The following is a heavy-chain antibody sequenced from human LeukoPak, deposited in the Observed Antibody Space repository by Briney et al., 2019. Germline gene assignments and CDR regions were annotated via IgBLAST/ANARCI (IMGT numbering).Heavy chain of an antibody. CDR1: GGSISSSNW. CDR3: AREGRRITMVRGPIGY. D-gene: IGHD3-10*01. CDR2: IYHSGST. V-gene: IGHV4-4*02. Sequence: PSETLSLTCAVSGGSISSSNWWSWVRQPPGKGLEWIGEIYHSGSTNYNPSLKSRVTISVDKSKNQFSPKLSSVTAADTAVYYCAREGRRITMVRGPIGYWGQGTLVTVSS. J-gene: IGHJ4*02.